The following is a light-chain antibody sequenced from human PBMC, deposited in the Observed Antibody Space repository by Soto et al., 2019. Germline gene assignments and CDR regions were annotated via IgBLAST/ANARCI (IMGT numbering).Light chain of an antibody. Sequence: QSALTQPASVSGSPGQSITISCTGTSSDVGSYNLVSWYQQHPGKAPKLIIYEVSKGPSGVSNRFSGSKSGNTASLTISGLQAEDEADYYCCSYASSSTFVFGGGTQLTVL. CDR3: CSYASSSTFV. J-gene: IGLJ3*02. CDR2: EVS. V-gene: IGLV2-23*02. CDR1: SSDVGSYNL.